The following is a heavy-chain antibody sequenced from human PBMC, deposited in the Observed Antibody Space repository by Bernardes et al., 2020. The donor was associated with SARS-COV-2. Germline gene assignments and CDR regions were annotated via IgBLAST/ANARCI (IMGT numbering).Heavy chain of an antibody. CDR3: TRGVEIFREVVFYYYGLDV. D-gene: IGHD3-3*01. J-gene: IGHJ6*02. V-gene: IGHV4-39*01. Sequence: EPLALTCSVSGDSISSPSYYWGWIRHPPGKGLEWIGNIFYDGITYYNPSLKSRVTISVDTSKNQFSLKLSSVTAADTAVYYCTRGVEIFREVVFYYYGLDVWGQGTTVTVSS. CDR1: GDSISSPSYY. CDR2: IFYDGIT.